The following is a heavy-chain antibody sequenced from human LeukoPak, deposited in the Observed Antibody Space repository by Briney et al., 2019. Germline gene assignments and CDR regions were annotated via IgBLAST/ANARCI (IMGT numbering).Heavy chain of an antibody. CDR2: ISAYNGNT. CDR1: GYTFTSYG. Sequence: ASVKVSCKASGYTFTSYGISWVRQAPGQGLEWMGWISAYNGNTNYAQKLQGRVTMTADTSTSTAYMELRSLRSDDTAVYYCACHLSGSYNPLDAFDIWGQGTMVTVSS. J-gene: IGHJ3*02. CDR3: ACHLSGSYNPLDAFDI. D-gene: IGHD1-26*01. V-gene: IGHV1-18*01.